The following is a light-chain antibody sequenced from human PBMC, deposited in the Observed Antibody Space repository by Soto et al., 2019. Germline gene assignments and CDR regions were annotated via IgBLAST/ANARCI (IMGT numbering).Light chain of an antibody. CDR3: QQYNGYWT. V-gene: IGKV1-5*03. J-gene: IGKJ1*01. Sequence: DIQMTQSPSTLSASVGDRVTITCRASQSISDLLAWYQQKPGKAPKLLIYKAPSLKSGVPSRFSGSGSGTEYTLTISSLQPDDFASYYCQQYNGYWTFGQGTKVEIK. CDR2: KAP. CDR1: QSISDL.